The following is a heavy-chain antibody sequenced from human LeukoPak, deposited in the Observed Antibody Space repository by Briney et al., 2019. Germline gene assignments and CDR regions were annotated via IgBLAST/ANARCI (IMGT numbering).Heavy chain of an antibody. Sequence: GGSLRLSCAASGFTFSSNWMHWVRQAPGKGLVWVSRINEDGSTTNYADSVKGRSTIFRDNAKNTLYLQMNSLRAEDTAVYYCARGGAGIVGATHADYWGQGTLVTVSS. CDR3: ARGGAGIVGATHADY. CDR2: INEDGSTT. D-gene: IGHD1-26*01. V-gene: IGHV3-74*01. J-gene: IGHJ4*02. CDR1: GFTFSSNW.